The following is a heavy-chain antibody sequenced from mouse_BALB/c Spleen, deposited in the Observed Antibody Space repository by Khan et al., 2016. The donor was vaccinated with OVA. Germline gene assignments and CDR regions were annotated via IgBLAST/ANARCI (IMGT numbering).Heavy chain of an antibody. J-gene: IGHJ3*01. CDR2: ISTGGHYT. V-gene: IGHV5-6*01. Sequence: EVQLQESGGDLVKPGGSLKLSCAVSGFTFSTYGMSWVRQTPDMRLEWVATISTGGHYTYYPDSVKGRFTISRDNAMNTLYLQMSILKSEDTAIYYGTRLAYYYNSEGFAYWGQGTLVAVSA. CDR3: TRLAYYYNSEGFAY. D-gene: IGHD1-1*01. CDR1: GFTFSTYG.